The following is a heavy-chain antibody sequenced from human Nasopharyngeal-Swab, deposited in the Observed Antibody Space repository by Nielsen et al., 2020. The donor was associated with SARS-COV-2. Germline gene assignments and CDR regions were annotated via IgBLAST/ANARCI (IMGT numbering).Heavy chain of an antibody. J-gene: IGHJ4*02. V-gene: IGHV4-39*01. CDR1: GGSISSSSYY. D-gene: IGHD1-26*01. CDR2: IYYSGST. CDR3: ARQPKVGATHYFDY. Sequence: SGTLSLTCTVSGGSISSSSYYWGWIRQPPGKGLEWIGSIYYSGSTYYNPSLKSRVTISVDTSKNQFSLKLSSVTAADTAVYYCARQPKVGATHYFDYWGQGTLVTVSS.